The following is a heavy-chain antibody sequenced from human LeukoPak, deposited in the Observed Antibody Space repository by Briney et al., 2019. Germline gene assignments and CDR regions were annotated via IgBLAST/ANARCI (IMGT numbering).Heavy chain of an antibody. D-gene: IGHD3-22*01. CDR3: AKIPTSGYRYFDY. V-gene: IGHV3-74*01. CDR2: INSDGSST. Sequence: PGGPLRLSCAASGFTFSSYWMHWVRQAPGKGLVWVSRINSDGSSTSYADSVKGRFTISRDNAKNTLYLQMNSLRAEDTAVYYCAKIPTSGYRYFDYWGQGTLVTVSS. J-gene: IGHJ4*02. CDR1: GFTFSSYW.